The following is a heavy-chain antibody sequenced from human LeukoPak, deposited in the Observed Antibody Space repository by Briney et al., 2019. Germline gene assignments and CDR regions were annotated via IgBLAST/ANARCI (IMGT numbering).Heavy chain of an antibody. J-gene: IGHJ4*02. CDR2: IYHSGST. CDR3: ASSNWGFNY. D-gene: IGHD7-27*01. V-gene: IGHV4-39*01. Sequence: PSETLSLTCTVSGGSISSSSYYWGWIRQPPGKGLEWIGSIYHSGSTYYNPSLKSRVTISVDTSKNQFSLKLSSVTAADTAVYYCASSNWGFNYWGQGTLVTVSS. CDR1: GGSISSSSYY.